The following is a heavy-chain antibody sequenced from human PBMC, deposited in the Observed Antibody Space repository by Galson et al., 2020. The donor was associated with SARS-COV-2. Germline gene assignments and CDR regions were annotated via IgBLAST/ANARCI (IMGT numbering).Heavy chain of an antibody. D-gene: IGHD3-10*01. J-gene: IGHJ6*02. Sequence: YETVYLPCTASAGTMRSYYWSCLRKPPGKGLAWIGYISSSASANYNPSLRSRVTISVDLSKNQFSLKVTSVTAADTAVYYCARDPAPLYGDNYYYGMDVWGRGTTVTVSS. CDR3: ARDPAPLYGDNYYYGMDV. V-gene: IGHV4-59*01. CDR2: ISSSASA. CDR1: AGTMRSYY.